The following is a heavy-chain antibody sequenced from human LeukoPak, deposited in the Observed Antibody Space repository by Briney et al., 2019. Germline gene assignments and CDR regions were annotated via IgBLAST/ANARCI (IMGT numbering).Heavy chain of an antibody. D-gene: IGHD4-17*01. CDR3: ARASFDYGDYGYYYYYYMDV. CDR2: IIPIFGTA. V-gene: IGHV1-69*06. CDR1: GGTFSSYA. Sequence: GASVKVSCKASGGTFSSYAISWVRQAPGQGLEWMGGIIPIFGTANYAQKFRGRVTITADKSTSTAYMELSSLRSEDTAVYYCARASFDYGDYGYYYYYYMDVWGKGTTVTVSS. J-gene: IGHJ6*03.